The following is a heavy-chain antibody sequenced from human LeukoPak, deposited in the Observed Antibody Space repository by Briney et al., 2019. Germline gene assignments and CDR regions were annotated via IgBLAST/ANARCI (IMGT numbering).Heavy chain of an antibody. J-gene: IGHJ6*04. CDR1: GFTFSNAW. V-gene: IGHV3-15*01. CDR3: TTGIVVVVAAPHYYYYGMDV. Sequence: PGGSLRLSCAASGFTFSNAWMSWVRQAPGKGLEWVGRIKSKTDGGTTDYAAPVKGRFTISRDDSKNTLYLQMNSLKTEDTAVYYCTTGIVVVVAAPHYYYYGMDVWGKGTTVTVSS. CDR2: IKSKTDGGTT. D-gene: IGHD2-15*01.